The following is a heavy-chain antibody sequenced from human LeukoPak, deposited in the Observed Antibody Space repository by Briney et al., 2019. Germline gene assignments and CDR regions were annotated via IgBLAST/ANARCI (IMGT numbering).Heavy chain of an antibody. CDR1: GFTFSSYS. D-gene: IGHD3-3*01. V-gene: IGHV3-21*01. Sequence: GGSLRLSCAASGFTFSSYSMNWVRQAPGKGLEWVSSISSSSSYIYYADSVKGRFTISRDNAKNSLYLQMNSLRAEDTAVYYCARVLRFHNWFDPWGQGTLVTVSS. CDR2: ISSSSSYI. CDR3: ARVLRFHNWFDP. J-gene: IGHJ5*02.